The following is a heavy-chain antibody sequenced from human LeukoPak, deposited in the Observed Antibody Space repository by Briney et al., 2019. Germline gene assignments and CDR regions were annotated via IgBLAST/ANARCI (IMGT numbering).Heavy chain of an antibody. Sequence: PSETLSLTCTVSGGSISSYYWSWIRQPPGKGLEWIGYIYYSGSTNYNPSLKSRATISVDTSKNQFSLKLSSVTAADTAVYYCASCGDDYGVPYFDYWGQGTLVTVSS. CDR3: ASCGDDYGVPYFDY. CDR2: IYYSGST. J-gene: IGHJ4*02. D-gene: IGHD4-17*01. V-gene: IGHV4-59*08. CDR1: GGSISSYY.